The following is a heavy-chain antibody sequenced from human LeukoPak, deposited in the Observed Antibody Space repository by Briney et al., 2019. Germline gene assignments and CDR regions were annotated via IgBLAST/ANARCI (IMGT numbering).Heavy chain of an antibody. CDR3: ARVVHGGPVVPAAIPWFDP. Sequence: SETLSLTCTVSGGSISSYYWSWIRQPAGKGLEWIGYIYYSGSTYYNPSLKSRVTISVDTSKNQFSLKLSSVTAADTAVYYCARVVHGGPVVPAAIPWFDPWGQGTLVTVSS. D-gene: IGHD2-2*01. V-gene: IGHV4-59*06. CDR2: IYYSGST. CDR1: GGSISSYY. J-gene: IGHJ5*02.